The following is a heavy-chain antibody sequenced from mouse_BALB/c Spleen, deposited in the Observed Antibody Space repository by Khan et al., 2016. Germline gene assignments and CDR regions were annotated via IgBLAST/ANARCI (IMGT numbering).Heavy chain of an antibody. J-gene: IGHJ4*01. CDR1: GYTFTNYG. Sequence: QIQLVQSGPELKKPGETVKISCKASGYTFTNYGMNWVQQAPGKGLKWMGWINTNTGEPTYAEEFKGRFAFSLETSDSTAYLQINNLKNEDTAKFICARDGYYFMDYWGQGTSVTVSS. CDR2: INTNTGEP. D-gene: IGHD2-3*01. V-gene: IGHV9-3*02. CDR3: ARDGYYFMDY.